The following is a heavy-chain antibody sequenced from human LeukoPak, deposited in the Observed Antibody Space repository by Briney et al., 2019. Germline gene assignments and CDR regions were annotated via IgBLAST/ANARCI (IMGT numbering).Heavy chain of an antibody. CDR1: GFTFSSYA. Sequence: LGGSLLLSCAASGFTFSSYAMSGVRQAPGKGLEGVSAISGSGGSTYYADSVKGRFTISRENSKNTLYLQMNSLRAEDTAVYYCAREAAGYSYGPGGVYYWGQGTLVTVSS. V-gene: IGHV3-23*01. D-gene: IGHD5-18*01. CDR3: AREAAGYSYGPGGVYY. CDR2: ISGSGGST. J-gene: IGHJ4*02.